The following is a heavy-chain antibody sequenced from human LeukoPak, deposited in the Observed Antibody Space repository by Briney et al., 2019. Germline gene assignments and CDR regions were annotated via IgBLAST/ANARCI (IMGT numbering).Heavy chain of an antibody. J-gene: IGHJ4*02. CDR1: GYTFTGYY. D-gene: IGHD3-16*01. Sequence: ASVKVSCKASGYTFTGYYMHWVRQAPGQGLEWMGWINPNSGDTKYSQKFQGRVTMTRDTSISTAYMELSRLRSDDTAVYYCATQRGSYLWGTDFDYWGQGTQVTVSS. V-gene: IGHV1-2*02. CDR2: INPNSGDT. CDR3: ATQRGSYLWGTDFDY.